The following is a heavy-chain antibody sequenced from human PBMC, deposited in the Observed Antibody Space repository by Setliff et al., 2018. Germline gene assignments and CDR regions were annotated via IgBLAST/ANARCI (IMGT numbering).Heavy chain of an antibody. CDR2: IRSKAYGETT. Sequence: PGGSLRLSCTASGFTFGDYAMSWVRQAPGKGLEWVGFIRSKAYGETTEYAASVKGRFTISRDDSKSIAYLQMNSLKTEDTAVYYCTTLPRNYDFWSSSYYYYMDVWGKGTTVTVSS. V-gene: IGHV3-49*04. D-gene: IGHD3-3*01. CDR3: TTLPRNYDFWSSSYYYYMDV. J-gene: IGHJ6*03. CDR1: GFTFGDYA.